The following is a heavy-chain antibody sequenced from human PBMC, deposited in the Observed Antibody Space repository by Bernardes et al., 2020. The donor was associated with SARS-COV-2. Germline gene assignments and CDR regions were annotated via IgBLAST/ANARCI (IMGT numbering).Heavy chain of an antibody. CDR3: ARDLGFWGGYYYYGMDV. CDR2: ISAYNGTT. Sequence: VPQEACCKASGYTFTSYGISWVRQAPGQGLEWMGWISAYNGTTTYAQKLQGRVTMTTDTSTSTAYMELRSLRSDDTAVYYCARDLGFWGGYYYYGMDVWGQGTTVTVA. J-gene: IGHJ6*02. D-gene: IGHD3-3*01. V-gene: IGHV1-18*01. CDR1: GYTFTSYG.